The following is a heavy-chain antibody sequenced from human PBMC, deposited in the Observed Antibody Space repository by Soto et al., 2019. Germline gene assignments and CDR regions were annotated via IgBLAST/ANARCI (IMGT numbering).Heavy chain of an antibody. J-gene: IGHJ4*02. CDR2: IWYDGSNK. D-gene: IGHD5-18*01. CDR3: ARDGGYSYGYSLDY. CDR1: GFTFSSYG. Sequence: GGSLRLSCAASGFTFSSYGMHWVRQAPGKGLEWVAVIWYDGSNKYYADSVKGRFTISRDNSKNTLYLQMNSLRAEDTAVYYCARDGGYSYGYSLDYWGQGTLVTVS. V-gene: IGHV3-33*01.